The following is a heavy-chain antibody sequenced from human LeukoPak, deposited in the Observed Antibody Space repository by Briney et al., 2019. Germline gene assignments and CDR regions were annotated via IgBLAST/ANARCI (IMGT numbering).Heavy chain of an antibody. CDR3: AREVYSSSNWFDP. V-gene: IGHV1-69*05. Sequence: SVKVSCKASGGTFSSYAISWVRQAPGQGLEWMGGIIPIFGTANYARKLQGRVTITTDESTSTAYMELSSLRSEDTAVYYCAREVYSSSNWFDPWGQGTLVTVSS. CDR1: GGTFSSYA. J-gene: IGHJ5*02. D-gene: IGHD6-6*01. CDR2: IIPIFGTA.